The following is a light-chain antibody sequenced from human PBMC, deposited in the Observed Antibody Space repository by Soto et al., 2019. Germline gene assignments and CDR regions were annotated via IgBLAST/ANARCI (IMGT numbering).Light chain of an antibody. V-gene: IGLV2-11*01. J-gene: IGLJ2*01. CDR2: DVT. Sequence: QSVLTQPRSVSGSPGQSVTISCTGTSNDVGGYDYVSWYQQYPGKAPTYILYDVTKRPSGVPDRFSGSKSGNTASLTISGLQADDEADDYCCSYAGNYTFFGGGTQLTVL. CDR3: CSYAGNYTF. CDR1: SNDVGGYDY.